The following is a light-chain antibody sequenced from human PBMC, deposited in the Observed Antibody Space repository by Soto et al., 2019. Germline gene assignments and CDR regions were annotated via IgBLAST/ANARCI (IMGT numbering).Light chain of an antibody. CDR2: EAS. CDR1: GSDVRTYNL. V-gene: IGLV2-23*01. CDR3: CSYAGDKTYV. J-gene: IGLJ1*01. Sequence: SALTQPASVSGSPGQSITISCTVTGSDVRTYNLVSWYQQHAGKVPKLIIYEASKRPSGVSNRFSGSQPGNTASLTVSGLQAEDEADYYCCSYAGDKTYVFGSGTKVTVL.